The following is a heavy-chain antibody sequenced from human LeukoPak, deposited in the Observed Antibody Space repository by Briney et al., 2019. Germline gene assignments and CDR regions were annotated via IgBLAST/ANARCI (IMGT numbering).Heavy chain of an antibody. D-gene: IGHD6-13*01. CDR2: IYYSGST. J-gene: IGHJ4*02. CDR1: GDSISSSSYY. Sequence: SETLSLTCTVAGDSISSSSYYWGWIRQPPGKGLEWIGSIYYSGSTYYNPSLKSRVTISVDTSKNQFSLKLSSVTAADTAVYYCARHGSWDYFDYWGQGTLVTVSS. CDR3: ARHGSWDYFDY. V-gene: IGHV4-39*01.